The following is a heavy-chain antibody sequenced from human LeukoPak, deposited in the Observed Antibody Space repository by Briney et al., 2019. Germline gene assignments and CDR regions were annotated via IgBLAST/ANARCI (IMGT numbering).Heavy chain of an antibody. D-gene: IGHD6-19*01. V-gene: IGHV3-23*01. CDR1: GFTFSSYG. CDR3: ARVTAVAGSYYYYYMDV. CDR2: ISGSGGST. J-gene: IGHJ6*03. Sequence: PGGSLRLSCAASGFTFSSYGMSWVRQAPGKGLEWVSAISGSGGSTYYADSVKGRFTISRDNSKNTLYLQMNSLRAEDTAVYYCARVTAVAGSYYYYYMDVWGKGTTVTISS.